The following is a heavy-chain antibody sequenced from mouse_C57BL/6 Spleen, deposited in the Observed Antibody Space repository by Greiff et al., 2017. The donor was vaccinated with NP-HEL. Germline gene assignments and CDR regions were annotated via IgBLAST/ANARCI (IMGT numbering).Heavy chain of an antibody. Sequence: VQGVESGPELVKPGASVTISCKASGYAFSSSWMNWVKQRPGKGLEWIGRIYPGDGDTNYNGKFKGKATLTADKSSSTAYMQLSSLTSEDSAVYFCARDYGSSYLFAYWGQGTLVTVSA. J-gene: IGHJ3*01. D-gene: IGHD1-1*01. CDR1: GYAFSSSW. CDR3: ARDYGSSYLFAY. CDR2: IYPGDGDT. V-gene: IGHV1-82*01.